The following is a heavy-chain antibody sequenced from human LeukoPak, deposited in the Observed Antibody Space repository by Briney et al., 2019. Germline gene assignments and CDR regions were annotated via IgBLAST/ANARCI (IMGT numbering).Heavy chain of an antibody. D-gene: IGHD3-22*01. V-gene: IGHV3-7*01. J-gene: IGHJ4*02. CDR2: IKQDGSEK. Sequence: GGSLRLSCAASGFTFSNYWMSWVRQAPGKGLEWVANIKQDGSEKYYVDSVKGRFTISRDNAKNSLHLQMNSLRAEDTAVYYCASDRDYYDSSGYLFDYWGQGTLVTVSS. CDR1: GFTFSNYW. CDR3: ASDRDYYDSSGYLFDY.